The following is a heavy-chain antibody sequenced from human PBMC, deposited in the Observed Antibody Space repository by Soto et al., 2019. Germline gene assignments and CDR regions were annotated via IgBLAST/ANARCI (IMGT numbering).Heavy chain of an antibody. CDR1: GFTFSNYG. Sequence: GGSLRLSCAASGFTFSNYGMTWVRQAPGKGLEWVSGISGRGDKTNYADSVKGRFTISRDNSKNTLYVQMNSLRADDTAVYYCAKINGVVGAWDHFDYWGQGTLVTVSS. V-gene: IGHV3-23*01. J-gene: IGHJ4*02. D-gene: IGHD1-26*01. CDR2: ISGRGDKT. CDR3: AKINGVVGAWDHFDY.